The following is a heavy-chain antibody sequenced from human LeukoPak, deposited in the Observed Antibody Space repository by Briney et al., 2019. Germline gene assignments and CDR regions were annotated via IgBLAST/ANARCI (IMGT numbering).Heavy chain of an antibody. J-gene: IGHJ4*02. CDR1: GYIFTSYY. Sequence: ASVKVSCKASGYIFTSYYMHWVRQAPGQGLEWMGIINPSGGSTSYAQKFQGRVTMTRDMSTSTVYMELSSLRSEDTAVYYCARDFNGWLQLRYYMDVWGQGALVTVSS. D-gene: IGHD5-24*01. CDR2: INPSGGST. V-gene: IGHV1-46*01. CDR3: ARDFNGWLQLRYYMDV.